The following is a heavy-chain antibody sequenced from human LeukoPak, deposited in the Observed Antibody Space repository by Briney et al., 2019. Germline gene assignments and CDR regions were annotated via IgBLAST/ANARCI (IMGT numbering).Heavy chain of an antibody. V-gene: IGHV4-34*01. CDR1: GGSFSGYY. J-gene: IGHJ3*02. CDR2: INHSGST. D-gene: IGHD2-2*02. Sequence: SETLSLTCAVYGGSFSGYYWSWIRQPPGKGLEWIGEINHSGSTNYNPSLKSRVTISVDTSKNQFSLKLSSVTAADTAVYYCARGGDIVIVPAAICAFDIWGQGTMVTVSS. CDR3: ARGGDIVIVPAAICAFDI.